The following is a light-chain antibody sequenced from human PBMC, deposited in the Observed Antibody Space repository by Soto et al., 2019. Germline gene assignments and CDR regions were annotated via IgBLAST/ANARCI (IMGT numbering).Light chain of an antibody. Sequence: QSVLTQPRSVSGSPGQSVTISCTGTSSDVGTYTYVSWYQQHPGKAPKLIIYDVIKRPSGVPDRFSDSKSGNTASLTISGLQAEDEADYYCCSYAGSYTHVFGTGTKVT. CDR1: SSDVGTYTY. CDR2: DVI. J-gene: IGLJ1*01. CDR3: CSYAGSYTHV. V-gene: IGLV2-11*01.